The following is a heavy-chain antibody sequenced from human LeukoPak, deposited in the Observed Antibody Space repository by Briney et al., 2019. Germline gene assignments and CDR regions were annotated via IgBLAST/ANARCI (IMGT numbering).Heavy chain of an antibody. Sequence: SETLSLTCTASGGSISSYHWSWIRQPAGKGLEWIGRIYTSGSTNYNPSLKSRVTMSVDTSKNQFSLKLSSVTAADTAVYYCARGSSIAVGFYYYYYMDVWGKGTTVTVSS. V-gene: IGHV4-4*07. CDR2: IYTSGST. CDR1: GGSISSYH. CDR3: ARGSSIAVGFYYYYYMDV. J-gene: IGHJ6*03. D-gene: IGHD6-6*01.